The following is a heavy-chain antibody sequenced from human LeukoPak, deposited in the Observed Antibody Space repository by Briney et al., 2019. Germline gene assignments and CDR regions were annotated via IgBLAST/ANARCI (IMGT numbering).Heavy chain of an antibody. V-gene: IGHV3-30*18. Sequence: GWSLRLSCVASGFTFNNYGMHWVRQAPGKGLEWVAVISYDGSNEYYGDSVKGRFTISRENSENTLYLQMNSLGAEDTAVYYCAKDMDCSSINCHSTNYFDYWGQGTPVTVSS. J-gene: IGHJ4*02. CDR2: ISYDGSNE. D-gene: IGHD2-2*01. CDR3: AKDMDCSSINCHSTNYFDY. CDR1: GFTFNNYG.